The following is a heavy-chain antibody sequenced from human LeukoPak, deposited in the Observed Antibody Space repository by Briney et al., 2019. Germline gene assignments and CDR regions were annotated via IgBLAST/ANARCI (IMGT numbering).Heavy chain of an antibody. CDR2: ISPYTGNT. V-gene: IGHV1-18*01. CDR3: ARGVGPPAAAARRRPYNWFDP. Sequence: ASVKVSCKASGYTFTSYDINWVRQAPGQGLEWMGWISPYTGNTNYVQKLQGRVTMTTDTSTSTAYMELRSLRSDDTAVYYCARGVGPPAAAARRRPYNWFDPWGQGTLVTVSS. CDR1: GYTFTSYD. J-gene: IGHJ5*02. D-gene: IGHD6-13*01.